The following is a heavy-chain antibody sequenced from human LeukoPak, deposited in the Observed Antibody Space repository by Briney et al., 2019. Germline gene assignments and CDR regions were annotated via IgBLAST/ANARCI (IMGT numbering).Heavy chain of an antibody. CDR2: IRNKANSYAT. CDR1: GFTFSGSA. CDR3: SRLIEAAGTSFDY. V-gene: IGHV3-73*01. Sequence: GGSLKLSCAASGFTFSGSAVHWVRQASGKGLEWVGRIRNKANSYATAYAASVNGRFTISRDDSKNTAYLHMNSLKIEDTAMYYCSRLIEAAGTSFDYWGQGTLVTVSS. D-gene: IGHD6-13*01. J-gene: IGHJ4*02.